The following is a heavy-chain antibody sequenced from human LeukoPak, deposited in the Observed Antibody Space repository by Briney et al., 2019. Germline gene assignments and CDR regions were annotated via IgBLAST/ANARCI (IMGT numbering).Heavy chain of an antibody. CDR1: GDSISSHY. CDR2: IYYSGSP. Sequence: SETLSLTCIVSGDSISSHYWSWIRQPPGKGLEWIGYIYYSGSPSYNPSLKSRVTIPVVTSKNQFSLKLSSVTAADTAVYYCARDIVGAPDAFDIWGQGTMVTVSS. D-gene: IGHD1-26*01. CDR3: ARDIVGAPDAFDI. V-gene: IGHV4-59*11. J-gene: IGHJ3*02.